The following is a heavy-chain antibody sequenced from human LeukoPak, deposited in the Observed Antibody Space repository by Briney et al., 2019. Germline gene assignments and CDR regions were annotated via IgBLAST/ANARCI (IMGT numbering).Heavy chain of an antibody. Sequence: GGSLRLSCAASGFTFNDHGMHWVRQAPGQGLEWVSGISWDGRSIGYADSVKGRFTISRANAKNALYLQMNSLRAEGMALYYCAKEARSGSYPYYFDFWGQGTLVTVCS. V-gene: IGHV3-9*03. CDR2: ISWDGRSI. CDR3: AKEARSGSYPYYFDF. CDR1: GFTFNDHG. D-gene: IGHD1-26*01. J-gene: IGHJ4*02.